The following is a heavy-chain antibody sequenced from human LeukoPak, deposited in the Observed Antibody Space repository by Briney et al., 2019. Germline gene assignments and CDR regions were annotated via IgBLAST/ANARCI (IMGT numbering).Heavy chain of an antibody. Sequence: SETLSLTCTASGGSFSIYYWSWIRQPAGKGLEWIGHIYTSGSTNYNPSLKSRVTMSVDTSKNQFSLHLSSVTAADTAVYYCARGPTTVTRAFDYWGQGTLVTVSS. V-gene: IGHV4-4*07. CDR3: ARGPTTVTRAFDY. CDR2: IYTSGST. CDR1: GGSFSIYY. D-gene: IGHD4-17*01. J-gene: IGHJ4*02.